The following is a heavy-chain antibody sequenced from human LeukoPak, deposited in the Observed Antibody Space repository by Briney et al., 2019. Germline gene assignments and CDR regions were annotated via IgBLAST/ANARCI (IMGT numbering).Heavy chain of an antibody. CDR1: GGTFSSYA. CDR2: IIPIFGTA. Sequence: ASVTVSCTASGGTFSSYAISWVRQAPGQGLEWMGGIIPIFGTANYAQKFQGRVTVTADESTSTAYMELSSLRSEDTAVYYCARAHCSGGSCYSFYLDYWGQGTLVTVSS. D-gene: IGHD2-15*01. V-gene: IGHV1-69*13. J-gene: IGHJ4*02. CDR3: ARAHCSGGSCYSFYLDY.